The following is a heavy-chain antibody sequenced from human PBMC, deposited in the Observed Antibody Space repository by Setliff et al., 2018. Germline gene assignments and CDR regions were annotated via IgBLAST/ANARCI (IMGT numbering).Heavy chain of an antibody. J-gene: IGHJ4*02. Sequence: IGQPPGKGLEFIGYVYYSGLTNXXXXXQSRVTMSVXXSKXQXSLKLSSVTAADTAVYYCARGGTYRYFDYWGQGALVTVSS. V-gene: IGHV4-59*01. CDR2: VYYSGLT. CDR3: ARGGTYRYFDY.